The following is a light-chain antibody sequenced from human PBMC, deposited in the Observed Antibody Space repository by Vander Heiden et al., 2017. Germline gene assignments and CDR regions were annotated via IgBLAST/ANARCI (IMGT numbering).Light chain of an antibody. V-gene: IGKV4-1*01. CDR1: QSVLNSSNNKNY. CDR3: QQFYSTPLT. J-gene: IGKJ4*01. Sequence: DIVMTQSPDSLAVSLGERATLNCTSSQSVLNSSNNKNYLAWYQQKPGQPPKLFIDWASTRESGVPDRFSGSGSGTDFTLTISSLQAEDVAVYYCQQFYSTPLTFGGGTRVEIK. CDR2: WAS.